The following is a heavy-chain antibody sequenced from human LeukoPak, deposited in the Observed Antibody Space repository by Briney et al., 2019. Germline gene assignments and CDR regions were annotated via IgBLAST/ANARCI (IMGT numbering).Heavy chain of an antibody. D-gene: IGHD3-22*01. CDR2: INPSGGST. J-gene: IGHJ4*02. Sequence: ASVKVSCKASGYTFTSYYMHWVRQTPGQGLEWMGIINPSGGSTSYAQKFQGRVTMTRDTSTSTVYMELSSLRSEDTAVYYCARATHYDSSGYCSDYWGQGTLVTVSS. CDR3: ARATHYDSSGYCSDY. CDR1: GYTFTSYY. V-gene: IGHV1-46*01.